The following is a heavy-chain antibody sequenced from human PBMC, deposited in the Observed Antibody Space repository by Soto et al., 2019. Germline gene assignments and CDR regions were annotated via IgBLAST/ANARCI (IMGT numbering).Heavy chain of an antibody. V-gene: IGHV4-31*03. D-gene: IGHD3-16*01. J-gene: IGHJ4*02. CDR2: IFHSGST. CDR1: GGSITSGGYY. CDR3: ARGGASFTGPAGY. Sequence: QVQLQESGPGLVKPSQTLSLTCTVSGGSITSGGYYWHWIRQHPVQGLEWIGYIFHSGSTHYNPSLKIRLTMSADPSTNQLSLRLTSVTAADTAVYYCARGGASFTGPAGYWGQGTLVTVSS.